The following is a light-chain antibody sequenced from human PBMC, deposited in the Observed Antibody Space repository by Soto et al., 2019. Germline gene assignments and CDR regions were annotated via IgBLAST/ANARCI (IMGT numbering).Light chain of an antibody. CDR1: SSNIGNNY. CDR3: GTWDGSLSGWW. J-gene: IGLJ3*02. CDR2: DND. V-gene: IGLV1-51*01. Sequence: QSVLTQPPSVSAAPGQKGTISCSGSSSNIGNNYVSWYQHLPGTAPKLLMYDNDKRPSGIPDRFSGSKSGTSATLGITGLQTGDDADYYCGTWDGSLSGWWFGGGTKLTVL.